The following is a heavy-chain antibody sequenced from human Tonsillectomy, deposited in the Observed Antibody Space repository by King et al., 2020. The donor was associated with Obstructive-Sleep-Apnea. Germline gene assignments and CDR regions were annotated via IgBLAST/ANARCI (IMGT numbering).Heavy chain of an antibody. V-gene: IGHV3-23*04. J-gene: IGHJ4*02. CDR1: GFTFSSYA. D-gene: IGHD3-22*01. Sequence: EVQLVESGGGLVQPGGSLRLSCAASGFTFSSYAMSWVRQAPGKGLEWVSAISGSGGSTYYADSVKGRFTISRDNSKNTLYLQMNSLRAEDTAGYYCAKRGRTYYYDSSGYPRGYYFDYWGQGTLVTVSS. CDR3: AKRGRTYYYDSSGYPRGYYFDY. CDR2: ISGSGGST.